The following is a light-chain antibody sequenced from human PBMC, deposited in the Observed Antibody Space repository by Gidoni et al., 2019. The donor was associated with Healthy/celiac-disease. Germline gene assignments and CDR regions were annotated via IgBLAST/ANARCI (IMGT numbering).Light chain of an antibody. CDR2: DAS. CDR1: QSISSW. CDR3: QQYNSYWT. V-gene: IGKV1-5*01. Sequence: DIQMTQSPSTLSASVGDRVTITCRASQSISSWLAWYQQKPGKAPKLLIYDASSLESGVPSRFSGSGSGTEFTLTISSLQPDDFAPYYCQQYNSYWTFGQXTKVEIK. J-gene: IGKJ1*01.